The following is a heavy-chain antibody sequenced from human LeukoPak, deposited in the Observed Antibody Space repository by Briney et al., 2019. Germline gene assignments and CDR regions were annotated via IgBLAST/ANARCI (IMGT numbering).Heavy chain of an antibody. D-gene: IGHD2-21*01. Sequence: GGSLRLSCAASGFTFSSYSMNWVRQAPGKGLEWVSSISSSSSYIYYADSVKGRFTISRDNSKNTLYLQMNSLRAEDTAVYYCAKVLSRYSRQIDYWGQGTLVTVSS. CDR1: GFTFSSYS. CDR2: ISSSSSYI. V-gene: IGHV3-21*01. J-gene: IGHJ4*02. CDR3: AKVLSRYSRQIDY.